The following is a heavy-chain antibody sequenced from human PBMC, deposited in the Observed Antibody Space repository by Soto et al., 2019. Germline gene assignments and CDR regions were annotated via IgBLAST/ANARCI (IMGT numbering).Heavy chain of an antibody. CDR3: AKMSSENYYDPVFS. CDR2: ISSSGNTI. V-gene: IGHV3-11*01. D-gene: IGHD3-22*01. CDR1: GFTFSDYY. Sequence: QVQLVESGGGVVKTSGSLRISCAASGFTFSDYYMSWVRQAPGKGLEWVSYISSSGNTIYYADSVKGRFTISRDNAKNSVYLQKNSRRAEDTALYFCAKMSSENYYDPVFSWGQGTLVTVSS. J-gene: IGHJ5*02.